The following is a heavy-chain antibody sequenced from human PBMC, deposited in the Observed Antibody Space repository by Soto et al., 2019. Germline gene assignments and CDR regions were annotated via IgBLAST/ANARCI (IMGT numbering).Heavy chain of an antibody. J-gene: IGHJ4*02. Sequence: QVQLQESGPGLVKPSETLSLTCAVSGDSISSYYCMWIRQPPGKGRESIGYLSYGRIANYNPSLKSRVTLAADTSTNQCSLALSSMTAADTAVYYCAIRSMAVVPEYWGQGTLVTVSS. CDR3: AIRSMAVVPEY. V-gene: IGHV4-59*01. D-gene: IGHD3-22*01. CDR2: LSYGRIA. CDR1: GDSISSYY.